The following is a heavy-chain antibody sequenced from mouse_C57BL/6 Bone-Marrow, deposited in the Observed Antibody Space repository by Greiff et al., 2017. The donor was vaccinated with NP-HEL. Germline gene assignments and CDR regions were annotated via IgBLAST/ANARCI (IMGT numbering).Heavy chain of an antibody. Sequence: QVQLQQSGAELVRPGTSVKVSCKASGYAFTNYLIEWVKQRPGQGLEWIGVINPGSGGTNYNEKFKGKATLTADKSSSTAYMQLSSLTSEDSAVYFCAREPHYYGSSYYFDYWGQGTTLTVSS. J-gene: IGHJ2*01. D-gene: IGHD1-1*01. V-gene: IGHV1-54*01. CDR1: GYAFTNYL. CDR3: AREPHYYGSSYYFDY. CDR2: INPGSGGT.